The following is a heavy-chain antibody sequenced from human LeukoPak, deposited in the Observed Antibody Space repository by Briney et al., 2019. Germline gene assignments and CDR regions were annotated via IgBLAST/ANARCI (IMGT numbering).Heavy chain of an antibody. CDR2: ISGSGGST. J-gene: IGHJ5*02. V-gene: IGHV3-23*01. D-gene: IGHD6-13*01. CDR3: AKDRLSSSCGWFDP. CDR1: GFTFGSYA. Sequence: PGGSLRLSCAASGFTFGSYAMSWVRQAPGKGLEWVSAISGSGGSTYYADSVKGRFTISRDNSKNTLYLQMNSLRAEDTAVYYCAKDRLSSSCGWFDPWGQGTLVTVSS.